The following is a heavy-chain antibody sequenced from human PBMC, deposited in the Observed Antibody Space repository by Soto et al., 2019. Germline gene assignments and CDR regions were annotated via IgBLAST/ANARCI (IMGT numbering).Heavy chain of an antibody. CDR1: GFTFSSYA. CDR2: ISGSGGST. D-gene: IGHD3-22*01. Sequence: PGGSLRLSCAASGFTFSSYAMSWVRQAPGKGLEWVSAISGSGGSTYYADSVKGRFTISRDNSKNTLYLQMNSLRAEDTAVYYCEKDRPYYYDSSGYFSDKENAFDIWGQGKMVTVSS. J-gene: IGHJ3*02. CDR3: EKDRPYYYDSSGYFSDKENAFDI. V-gene: IGHV3-23*01.